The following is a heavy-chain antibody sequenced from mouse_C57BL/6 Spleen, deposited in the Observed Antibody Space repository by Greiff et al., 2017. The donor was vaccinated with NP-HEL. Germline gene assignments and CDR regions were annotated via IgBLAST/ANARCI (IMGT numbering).Heavy chain of an antibody. CDR1: GYTFTSYW. CDR2: IYPGNSDT. J-gene: IGHJ4*01. V-gene: IGHV1-5*01. D-gene: IGHD2-1*01. Sequence: VQLQQSGTVLARPGASVKMSCKTSGYTFTSYWMHWVKQRPGQGLEWIGAIYPGNSDTSYNQKFKGKAKLTAVTSASTAYMELSSLTNEDSAVYYCTRNVYYGNSDYAMDYWGQGTSVTVSS. CDR3: TRNVYYGNSDYAMDY.